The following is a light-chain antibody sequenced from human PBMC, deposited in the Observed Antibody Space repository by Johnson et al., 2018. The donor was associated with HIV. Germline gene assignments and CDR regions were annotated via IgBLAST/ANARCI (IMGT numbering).Light chain of an antibody. CDR1: KSNIGNNY. Sequence: QSVLTQPPSVSAAPGQKVTISCSGTKSNIGNNYVSWYQQFPGTAPKLLIYENNKRSSGIPDRFSGSKSGPSATRGITGLQTGDEADYYCGTWDSSLSGGVFGSVTKVTVL. CDR2: ENN. V-gene: IGLV1-51*02. CDR3: GTWDSSLSGGV. J-gene: IGLJ1*01.